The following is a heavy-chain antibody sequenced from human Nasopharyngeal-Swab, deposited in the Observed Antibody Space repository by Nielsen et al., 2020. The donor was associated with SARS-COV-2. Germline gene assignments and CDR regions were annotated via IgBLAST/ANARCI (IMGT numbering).Heavy chain of an antibody. Sequence: SETLSLTCTVSGGSISSGGYYWGWIRQPPGKGLEWIGSIYYSGSTYYNPSLKSRVTISVDTSKNQFSLKLSSVTAADTAVYYCATLPIQAGFRTVVTPSGYWGQGTLVTVSS. D-gene: IGHD4-23*01. CDR3: ATLPIQAGFRTVVTPSGY. CDR2: IYYSGST. J-gene: IGHJ4*02. CDR1: GGSISSGGYY. V-gene: IGHV4-39*01.